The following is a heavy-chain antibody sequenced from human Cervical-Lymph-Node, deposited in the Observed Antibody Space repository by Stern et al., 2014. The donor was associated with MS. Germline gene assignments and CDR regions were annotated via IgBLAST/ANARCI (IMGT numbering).Heavy chain of an antibody. V-gene: IGHV1-18*01. J-gene: IGHJ3*02. Sequence: QVQLGQSGAEVKKPGASVKVSCKASGYTFTSYGISWVRQAPGQGLEWMGWISAYNGNTNYPQRLQSRVPMTTNTSTSTATRELRSLRSDDTAVYYCARGLLGSENAFDIWGQGTMVTVSS. CDR1: GYTFTSYG. CDR3: ARGLLGSENAFDI. CDR2: ISAYNGNT. D-gene: IGHD2-15*01.